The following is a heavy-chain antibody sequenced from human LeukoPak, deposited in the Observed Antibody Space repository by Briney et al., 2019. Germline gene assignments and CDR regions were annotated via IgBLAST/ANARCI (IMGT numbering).Heavy chain of an antibody. D-gene: IGHD6-13*01. V-gene: IGHV4-4*02. CDR1: GGSISSNNW. CDR2: IYHSGSP. CDR3: YGIAAAGNWFDP. Sequence: SETLSLTCAVSGGSISSNNWWGWVRQPPGKGMEWIGEIYHSGSPNYNPSLKSRVTISVDKFRNQFSLKLSSVTAADTAVYYCYGIAAAGNWFDPWGQGTLVTVSS. J-gene: IGHJ5*02.